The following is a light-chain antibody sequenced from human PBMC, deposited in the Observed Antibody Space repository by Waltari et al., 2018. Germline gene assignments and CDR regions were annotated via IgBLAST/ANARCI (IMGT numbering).Light chain of an antibody. Sequence: DIVMTQSPDSLAVSLGERATIHCKSSQSVLYSSNNKNYVAWYQQKPGQPPKLLISWASTRESGVPDRFSGSGSGTDFTLTISSLQDEDVAVYYCHHYYIPPLTFGQGTRLEIK. CDR2: WAS. CDR3: HHYYIPPLT. J-gene: IGKJ5*01. CDR1: QSVLYSSNNKNY. V-gene: IGKV4-1*01.